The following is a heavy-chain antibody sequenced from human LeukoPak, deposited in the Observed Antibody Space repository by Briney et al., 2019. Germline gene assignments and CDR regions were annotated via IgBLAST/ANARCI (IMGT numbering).Heavy chain of an antibody. D-gene: IGHD6-19*01. CDR2: IRYDGSNK. J-gene: IGHJ4*02. CDR3: AKDFKAVAGTWTAYYFED. V-gene: IGHV3-30*02. Sequence: GGSMRLSCAASGFTFSSYGMHWFRQAPGKGLEWVALIRYDGSNKYYADSVKGRFTISRDNSKNTLYLQMNSLRAEDADVYYCAKDFKAVAGTWTAYYFEDRGQGTLVTVST. CDR1: GFTFSSYG.